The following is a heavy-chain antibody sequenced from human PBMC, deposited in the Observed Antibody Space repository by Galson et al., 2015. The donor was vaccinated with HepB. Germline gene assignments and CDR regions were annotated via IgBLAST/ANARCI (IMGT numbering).Heavy chain of an antibody. CDR2: IWYDGSNK. V-gene: IGHV3-33*01. Sequence: SLRLSCAASGFTFSSYGMHWVRQAPGKGLEWVAVIWYDGSNKYYADSVKGRFTISRDNSKNTLYLQMNSLRAEDTAVYYCARAPYSSGWAYYFDYWGQGTLVTVSS. J-gene: IGHJ4*02. CDR3: ARAPYSSGWAYYFDY. D-gene: IGHD6-19*01. CDR1: GFTFSSYG.